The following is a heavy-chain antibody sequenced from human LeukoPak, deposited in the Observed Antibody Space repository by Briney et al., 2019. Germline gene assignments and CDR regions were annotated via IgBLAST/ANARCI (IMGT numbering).Heavy chain of an antibody. CDR1: GFTFSSYA. Sequence: GGSLRLSCAASGFTFSSYAMHWVRQAPGKGLEWVAVISYDGSNKYYADSVKGRFTISGDNSKNTLYLQMNSLRAEDTAVYYCALLDYWGQGTLVTVSS. CDR2: ISYDGSNK. J-gene: IGHJ4*02. V-gene: IGHV3-30-3*01. CDR3: ALLDY.